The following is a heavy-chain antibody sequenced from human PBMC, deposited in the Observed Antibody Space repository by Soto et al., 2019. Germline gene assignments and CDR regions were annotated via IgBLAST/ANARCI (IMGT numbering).Heavy chain of an antibody. D-gene: IGHD2-15*01. V-gene: IGHV3-23*01. Sequence: VQLLESGGGLVQPGGSLRLSCAASGFTFGSYDMSWVRQAPGKGLEWVSAISGGGDITYYADSVQGRFTISRDNSKNTLYLQMNGLRAEDTAVYYCAKDMRIQGVVPHFDYWGQGTLVTVSS. CDR1: GFTFGSYD. J-gene: IGHJ4*02. CDR3: AKDMRIQGVVPHFDY. CDR2: ISGGGDIT.